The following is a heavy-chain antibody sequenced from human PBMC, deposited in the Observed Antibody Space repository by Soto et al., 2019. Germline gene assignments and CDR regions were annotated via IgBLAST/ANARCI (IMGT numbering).Heavy chain of an antibody. CDR3: ATRFGDH. CDR2: IYSGGNT. J-gene: IGHJ4*02. D-gene: IGHD3-10*01. Sequence: EVQLVESGGDLVQPGGSLRLSCAASGFTVSSNYMSWVRQAPGKGLEWVSVIYSGGNTYYADSVKDRFTISRDDSKNTLFLQMNYLRVDDTAVYYCATRFGDHWGQGTLVTVSS. V-gene: IGHV3-66*01. CDR1: GFTVSSNY.